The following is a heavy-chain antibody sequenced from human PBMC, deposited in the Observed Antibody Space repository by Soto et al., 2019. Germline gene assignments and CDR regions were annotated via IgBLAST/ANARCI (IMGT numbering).Heavy chain of an antibody. CDR3: ARGWGYDSNDYYYAY. J-gene: IGHJ4*02. Sequence: QVQLVQSGAEVKKPGSSVKVSCKASGGTFSSYAISWVRQAPGQGLEWMGGMIPIFGTANYAQKFQGRVTIIADESTSTVYMELSSLRSEDTAMYYCARGWGYDSNDYYYAYWGQGTLVIVSS. CDR1: GGTFSSYA. D-gene: IGHD3-22*01. V-gene: IGHV1-69*01. CDR2: MIPIFGTA.